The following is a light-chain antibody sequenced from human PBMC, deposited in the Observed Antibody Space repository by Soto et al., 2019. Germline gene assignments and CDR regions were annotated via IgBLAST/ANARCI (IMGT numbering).Light chain of an antibody. J-gene: IGLJ1*01. CDR1: TSDVGAYKF. Sequence: QSALTQHASVSGSPGQSITISCTGTTSDVGAYKFVSWYQQHPGKAPKLMLYEVSNRPSGVSNRFSGSKSGNTASLTISGLQAEDEADYYCSSYTSSRTRVFGTGTKVTVL. V-gene: IGLV2-14*01. CDR3: SSYTSSRTRV. CDR2: EVS.